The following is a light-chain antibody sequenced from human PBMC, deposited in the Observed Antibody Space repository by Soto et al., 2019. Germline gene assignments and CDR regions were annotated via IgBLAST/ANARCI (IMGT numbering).Light chain of an antibody. V-gene: IGKV3-20*01. CDR3: QQYGSSPPIT. Sequence: EIVLTQSPGTLSLSPGERATLSCRAGQSVSSSYLAWYQQKPGQAPRLLIYGASSRATGIPDRFSGSGSGTDFTLTISRLEPEDVAVYYCQQYGSSPPITFGQGTRLEIK. J-gene: IGKJ5*01. CDR1: QSVSSSY. CDR2: GAS.